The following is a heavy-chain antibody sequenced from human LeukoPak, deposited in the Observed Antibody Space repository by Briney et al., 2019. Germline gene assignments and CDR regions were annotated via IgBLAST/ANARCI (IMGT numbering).Heavy chain of an antibody. Sequence: GGSLRLSCAASGFTYSSCAMTWVRQVPGKGLEWVSGISGSGGATYYADSVKGRFTISRDNSKNTLYLEMSSLRAEDTAVYYCARTRRSYYDSSGYPLFDYWGQGTLVTVSS. D-gene: IGHD3-22*01. CDR1: GFTYSSCA. V-gene: IGHV3-23*01. CDR3: ARTRRSYYDSSGYPLFDY. J-gene: IGHJ4*02. CDR2: ISGSGGAT.